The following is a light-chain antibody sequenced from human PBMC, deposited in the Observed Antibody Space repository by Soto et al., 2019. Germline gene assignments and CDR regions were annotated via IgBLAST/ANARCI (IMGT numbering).Light chain of an antibody. CDR3: GTWDNSLRGGV. CDR2: DND. J-gene: IGLJ3*02. CDR1: SSNIGSRY. Sequence: QSVLTQTPSVSAVPGQKVTISCSGSSSNIGSRYVSWYQQFPGAAPKLLIYDNDKRTSGISDRFSASKSGTSATLDITGLQTGDEADYYCGTWDNSLRGGVFGGGTKLTVL. V-gene: IGLV1-51*01.